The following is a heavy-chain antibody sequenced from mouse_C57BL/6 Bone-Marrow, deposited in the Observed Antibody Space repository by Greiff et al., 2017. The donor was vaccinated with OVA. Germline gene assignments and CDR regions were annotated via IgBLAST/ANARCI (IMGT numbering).Heavy chain of an antibody. CDR1: GYTFTSYG. CDR3: AREEYGSSKDFDY. CDR2: IYPRSGNT. V-gene: IGHV1-81*01. Sequence: VQLQQSGAELARPGASVKLSCKASGYTFTSYGISWVKQRTGQGLEWIGEIYPRSGNTYYNEKFKGKATLTADKSSSTAYMGLRSLTSEDSAGYFCAREEYGSSKDFDYWGQGTTLTVSS. D-gene: IGHD1-1*01. J-gene: IGHJ2*01.